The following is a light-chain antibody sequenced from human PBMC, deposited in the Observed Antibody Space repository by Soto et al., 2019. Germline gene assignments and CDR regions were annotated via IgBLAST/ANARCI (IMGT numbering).Light chain of an antibody. Sequence: DIQMTQSPSTLSASVGDRVTITCRASQSINSWLAWYQQKPGKAPKLLIYKASTLRGGVPSRFSGSGSGAEFTLTISSLQPDDFATYYCQQYSSSSYTFGQGTKLEIK. CDR1: QSINSW. CDR3: QQYSSSSYT. J-gene: IGKJ2*01. V-gene: IGKV1-5*03. CDR2: KAS.